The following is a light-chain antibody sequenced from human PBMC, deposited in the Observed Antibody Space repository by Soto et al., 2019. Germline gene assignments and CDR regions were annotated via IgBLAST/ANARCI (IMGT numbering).Light chain of an antibody. Sequence: QSVLTQPPSVSGAPGQRVTISCTGSSSNIGAGYDVHWYQQLPGTAPKLLIYANSNRPSGVPDRFSGSKSGTSASLAITGRQAEDEVDYCCQSYDSSLSEPGVVFGGGTKVTVL. CDR3: QSYDSSLSEPGVV. J-gene: IGLJ2*01. CDR1: SSNIGAGYD. V-gene: IGLV1-40*01. CDR2: ANS.